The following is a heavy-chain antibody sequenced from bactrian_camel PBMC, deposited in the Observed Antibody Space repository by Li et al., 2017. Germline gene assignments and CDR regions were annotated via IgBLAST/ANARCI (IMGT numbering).Heavy chain of an antibody. V-gene: IGHV3S53*01. CDR1: GYTVSRYC. Sequence: VQLVESGGGSVQAGGSLRLSCTVSGYTVSRYCMGWFRQAPGDECELVSAITAAGTSNYADAVKGRFTISRDNAKNTMHLRMDSLRPEDTAVYYCVPVALEERDGLVSCARWSQGTQVTVS. D-gene: IGHD1*01. J-gene: IGHJ4*01. CDR2: ITAAGTS.